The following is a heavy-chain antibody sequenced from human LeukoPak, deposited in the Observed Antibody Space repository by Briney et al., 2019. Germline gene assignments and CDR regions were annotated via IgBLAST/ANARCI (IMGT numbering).Heavy chain of an antibody. V-gene: IGHV3-11*04. J-gene: IGHJ4*02. D-gene: IGHD6-13*01. Sequence: AGGSLRLSCAASGFTFSDYYMSWIRQAPGKGLEWVSYISSSDSPRFYADSVKGRFTISRDNSKNTLYLQMNTLRAEDTAVHYCAKDLTLGADGTYFDYWGQGILVTVSS. CDR1: GFTFSDYY. CDR2: ISSSDSPR. CDR3: AKDLTLGADGTYFDY.